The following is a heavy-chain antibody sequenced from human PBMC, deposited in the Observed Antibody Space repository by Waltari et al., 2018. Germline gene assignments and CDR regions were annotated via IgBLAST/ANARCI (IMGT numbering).Heavy chain of an antibody. CDR1: GGSFSGYY. D-gene: IGHD3-10*01. V-gene: IGHV4-34*01. CDR3: ARGSGSGSYYNERRFDP. CDR2: INHRGST. Sequence: QVQLQQWGAGLLKPSETLSLTCAVYGGSFSGYYLSWIRQPPGKGLEWIGEINHRGSTNYTPSLKSRVTISVDTSKNQFSLKLSSVTAADTAVYYCARGSGSGSYYNERRFDPWGQGTLVTVSS. J-gene: IGHJ5*02.